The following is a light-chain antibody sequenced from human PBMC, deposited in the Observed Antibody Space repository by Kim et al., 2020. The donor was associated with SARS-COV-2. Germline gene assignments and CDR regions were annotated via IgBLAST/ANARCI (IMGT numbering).Light chain of an antibody. J-gene: IGLJ2*01. CDR3: AAWDDSLNGVV. CDR1: GPNGGSST. V-gene: IGLV1-44*01. Sequence: GRRFTISCSGTGPNGGSSTLNLYQQLPGTAPKLPIYSNNQRPSGVPDRFSGSKSGTSASLAISGLQSEDEADYSCAAWDDSLNGVVFGGGTQLTVL. CDR2: SNN.